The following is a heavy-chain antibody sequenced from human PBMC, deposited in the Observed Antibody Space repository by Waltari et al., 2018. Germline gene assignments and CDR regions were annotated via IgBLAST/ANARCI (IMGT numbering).Heavy chain of an antibody. D-gene: IGHD6-19*01. Sequence: QVQLQESGPGLVKPSETLSLTCTVSGGSISSYYWSWIRQPAGKGLEWIGRIYTSGSTNYNPSLNSRVTMSVDTSKNQFSLKLSSVTAADTAVYYCARDKEIAVAGTPFVGNQYYYYMDVWGKGTTVTISS. V-gene: IGHV4-4*07. CDR2: IYTSGST. J-gene: IGHJ6*03. CDR1: GGSISSYY. CDR3: ARDKEIAVAGTPFVGNQYYYYMDV.